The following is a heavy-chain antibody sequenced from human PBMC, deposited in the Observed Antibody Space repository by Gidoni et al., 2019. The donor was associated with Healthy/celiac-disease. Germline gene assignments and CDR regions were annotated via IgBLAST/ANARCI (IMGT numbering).Heavy chain of an antibody. CDR3: ARELSGAWFDP. CDR2: TYYRSRWYN. V-gene: IGHV6-1*01. J-gene: IGHJ5*02. CDR1: GDSLSSNSVA. D-gene: IGHD3-10*01. Sequence: QVQLQQSGPGLVKPSQTLSLTCVISGDSLSSNSVAWHWIRQSPSSSLEWLARTYYRSRWYNDYAVSVNGRITINPDTSKNQFSLQVNSVTAEDTAVYYCARELSGAWFDPWGQGTLVSVSS.